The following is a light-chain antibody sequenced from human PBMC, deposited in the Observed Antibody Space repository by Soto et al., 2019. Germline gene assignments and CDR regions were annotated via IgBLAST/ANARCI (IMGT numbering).Light chain of an antibody. V-gene: IGKV1-6*01. CDR2: AAS. CDR1: QGIRND. CDR3: AHDHNYPWT. Sequence: IQMTQSPFSLSASVGDRVTITCRASQGIRNDLGWYQQKPGKAPKLLIYAASSLQSGVPSRFSGSGSGTDFTLTISSLQSGDFATSYLAHDHNYPWTFGPGTKVDIK. J-gene: IGKJ1*01.